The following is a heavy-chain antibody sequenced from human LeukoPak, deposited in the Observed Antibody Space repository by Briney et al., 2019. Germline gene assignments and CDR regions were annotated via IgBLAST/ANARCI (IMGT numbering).Heavy chain of an antibody. J-gene: IGHJ4*02. Sequence: GGSLRLSCAASGFAFSSYALSWVRQAPGKGLEWVSGISASGGTTYYADSVKGRFTISRDNSKNTLYLEMSSLRVEDTAIYYCVKAESGAGPGEFDYWGQGTLVTVSS. D-gene: IGHD7-27*01. V-gene: IGHV3-23*01. CDR3: VKAESGAGPGEFDY. CDR2: ISASGGTT. CDR1: GFAFSSYA.